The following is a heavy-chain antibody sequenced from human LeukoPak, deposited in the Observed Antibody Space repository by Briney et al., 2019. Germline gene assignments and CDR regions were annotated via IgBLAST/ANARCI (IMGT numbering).Heavy chain of an antibody. D-gene: IGHD1-14*01. Sequence: ASVTVSCTASGYTFTSYYMHWVRQAPGQGLEWMGIINPSGGSTSYAQKFQGRVTMTRDMSTSTVYMELSSLRSEDTAVYYCARDRRIITEYYFDYWGQGTLVTVSS. CDR1: GYTFTSYY. CDR2: INPSGGST. V-gene: IGHV1-46*01. CDR3: ARDRRIITEYYFDY. J-gene: IGHJ4*02.